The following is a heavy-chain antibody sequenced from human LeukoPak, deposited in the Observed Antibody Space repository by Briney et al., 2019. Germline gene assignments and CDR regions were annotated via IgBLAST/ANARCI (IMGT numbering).Heavy chain of an antibody. J-gene: IGHJ5*02. CDR1: RDSISSVSYY. CDR3: AQGSHLLWFEDGKNWFDP. D-gene: IGHD3-10*01. CDR2: IYTDGST. V-gene: IGHV4-61*02. Sequence: SETLSLTCTLSRDSISSVSYYWSWIREPAGKGLGWIGRIYTDGSTEYNPSLKSRVTVSVDTSKNQFSLKLSSVTAADTAVYYCAQGSHLLWFEDGKNWFDPWGQGTLVTVSS.